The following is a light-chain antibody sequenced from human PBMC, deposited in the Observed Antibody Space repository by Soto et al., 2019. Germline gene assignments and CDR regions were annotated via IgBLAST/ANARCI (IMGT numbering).Light chain of an antibody. V-gene: IGKV1-6*01. CDR1: QGIRND. CDR2: TAS. CDR3: PHSYSSPNT. Sequence: AQSPSTLSESEKDRVTITCLASQGIRNDLGWYQQKPGKAPKLLIYTASSLQSGVPSRFSGSVSGTDFTLTISCLQAEDFVPDYSPHSYSSPNTSGQGAKVDTK. J-gene: IGKJ1*01.